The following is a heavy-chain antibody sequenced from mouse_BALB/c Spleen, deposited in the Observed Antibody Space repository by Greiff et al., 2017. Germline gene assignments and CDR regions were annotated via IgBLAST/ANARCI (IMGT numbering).Heavy chain of an antibody. D-gene: IGHD2-10*02. V-gene: IGHV14-3*02. CDR1: GFNIKDTY. Sequence: VQLQQSGAELVKPGASVKLSCTASGFNIKDTYMHWVKQRPEQGLEWIGRIDPANGNTKYDPKFQGKATITADTSSNTAYLQLSSLTSEDTAVYYCARKYGNYGGAMDYWGQGTSVTVSS. J-gene: IGHJ4*01. CDR3: ARKYGNYGGAMDY. CDR2: IDPANGNT.